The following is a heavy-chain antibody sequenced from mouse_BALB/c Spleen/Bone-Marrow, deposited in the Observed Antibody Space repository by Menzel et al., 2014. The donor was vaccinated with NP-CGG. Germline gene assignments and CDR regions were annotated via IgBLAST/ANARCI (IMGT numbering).Heavy chain of an antibody. CDR1: GYTFTSYV. Sequence: VQLQQSGPELVKPGASAKMSCKASGYTFTSYVMHWVKQKPGQGLEWIGYINPYNDGTKYNEKFKGKATLTSDKSSSTAYMELSSLTSEDSAVYYCARRGFDEGYYAMDYWGQGTSVTVSS. CDR2: INPYNDGT. V-gene: IGHV1-14*01. J-gene: IGHJ4*01. CDR3: ARRGFDEGYYAMDY.